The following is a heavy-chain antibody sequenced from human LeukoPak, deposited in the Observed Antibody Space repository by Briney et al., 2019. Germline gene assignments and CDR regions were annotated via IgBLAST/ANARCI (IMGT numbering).Heavy chain of an antibody. CDR1: GFTFSNAW. J-gene: IGHJ4*02. Sequence: QPGGSLRLSCAASGFTFSNAWMNWVRQAPGKGLECVGFIRSKAYGGTTEYVASVKGRFTISRDDSKSIVYLQLNSLKTEDTAVYYCGSGYGFMWGQGTLVTVSS. CDR3: GSGYGFM. D-gene: IGHD5-12*01. V-gene: IGHV3-49*04. CDR2: IRSKAYGGTT.